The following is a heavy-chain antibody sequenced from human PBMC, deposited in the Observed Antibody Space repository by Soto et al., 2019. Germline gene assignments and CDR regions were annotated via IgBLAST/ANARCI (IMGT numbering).Heavy chain of an antibody. V-gene: IGHV3-15*07. CDR3: TTKPGITMVRGVIITGLGMDV. D-gene: IGHD3-10*01. CDR2: IKSKTDGGTT. J-gene: IGHJ6*02. CDR1: GFTFSNAW. Sequence: GGSLRLSCAASGFTFSNAWMNWVRQAPGKGLEWVGRIKSKTDGGTTDYAAPVKGRFTISRDDSKNTLYLQMNSLKTEDTAEYYCTTKPGITMVRGVIITGLGMDVWGQGTTVTVSS.